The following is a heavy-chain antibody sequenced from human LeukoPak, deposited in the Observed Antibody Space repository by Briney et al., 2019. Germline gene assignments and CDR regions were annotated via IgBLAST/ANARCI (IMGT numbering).Heavy chain of an antibody. Sequence: WETLSLTCTVSGGSISNYYWSWIRRPPGKGLEWIGYVYYTGSTSYNPSLKSRVTISGDPSKNQFSLKLSSVTAADTAVYYCTRRGGSSSSDWFDPWGQGTLVIVSS. V-gene: IGHV4-59*08. CDR1: GGSISNYY. CDR2: VYYTGST. D-gene: IGHD6-6*01. CDR3: TRRGGSSSSDWFDP. J-gene: IGHJ5*02.